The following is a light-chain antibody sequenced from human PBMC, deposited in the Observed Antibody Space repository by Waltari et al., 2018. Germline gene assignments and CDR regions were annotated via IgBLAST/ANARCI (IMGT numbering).Light chain of an antibody. J-gene: IGLJ2*01. CDR3: SSYTSSSTRVV. V-gene: IGLV2-14*01. CDR1: SSDVGGYNY. Sequence: QSALTQPASVSGSPGQSITISCTGTSSDVGGYNYVSWYQQHPGKAPKLMIYDVSKRPPGVSNRFSGSKSGNTASLTSSGLQAEDEADYYCSSYTSSSTRVVFGGGTKLTVL. CDR2: DVS.